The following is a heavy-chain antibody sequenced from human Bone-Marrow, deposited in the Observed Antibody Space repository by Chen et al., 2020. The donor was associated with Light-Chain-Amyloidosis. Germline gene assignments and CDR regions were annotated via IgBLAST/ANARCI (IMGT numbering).Heavy chain of an antibody. V-gene: IGHV4-30-4*01. Sequence: VPLQGSGPGPGKPSPAPAPTCAGPGFPIPPGDYYWSWIRQPPGKGLEWIGYIFYTGRTYYHPSLKSRLTISLDTSKNQFSLKVTSVTAADTAMYYCATIRLSGIGAFDIWGQGTVLTVSS. D-gene: IGHD5-18*01. CDR3: ATIRLSGIGAFDI. J-gene: IGHJ3*02. CDR1: GFPIPPGDYY. CDR2: IFYTGRT.